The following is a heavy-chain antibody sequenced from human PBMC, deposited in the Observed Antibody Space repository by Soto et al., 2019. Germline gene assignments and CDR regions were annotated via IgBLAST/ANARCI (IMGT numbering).Heavy chain of an antibody. D-gene: IGHD1-26*01. J-gene: IGHJ4*02. CDR1: GGTFSSYA. Sequence: ASVKVSCKASGGTFSSYAISWVRQAPGQGLEWMGGIIPIFGTANYAQKFQGRVTITADESTSTAYMELSSLRSEDTAVYYCARLPWRGGSSDYWGQGTLVTVS. V-gene: IGHV1-69*13. CDR2: IIPIFGTA. CDR3: ARLPWRGGSSDY.